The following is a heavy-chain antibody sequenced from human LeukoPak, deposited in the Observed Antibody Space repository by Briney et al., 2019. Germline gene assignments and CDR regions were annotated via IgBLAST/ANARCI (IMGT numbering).Heavy chain of an antibody. J-gene: IGHJ4*02. CDR3: ASDRRVPADPYYFDY. D-gene: IGHD2-2*01. V-gene: IGHV3-48*03. Sequence: GGSLRLSCAASGFTFSSYEMNWVRQAPGKGLEWVSYISSSGSTIYYADSVKGRFTISRDNAKNSLYLQMNSLRAEDTAVYYCASDRRVPADPYYFDYWGQGTLVTVSS. CDR2: ISSSGSTI. CDR1: GFTFSSYE.